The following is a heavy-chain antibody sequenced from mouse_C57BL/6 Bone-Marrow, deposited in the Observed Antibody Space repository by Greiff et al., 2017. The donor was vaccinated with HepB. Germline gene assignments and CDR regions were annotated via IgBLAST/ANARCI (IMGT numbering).Heavy chain of an antibody. CDR3: ARSHGYSLDY. Sequence: EVQGVESVAELVRPGASVKLSCTASGFNIKNTYMHWVKQRPEQGLEWIGRIDPANGNTKYAPKFPGKAPITADPSSNTAYLQLSSLTSEDTAIYYGARSHGYSLDYWGQGTTLTVSS. V-gene: IGHV14-3*01. J-gene: IGHJ2*01. CDR1: GFNIKNTY. D-gene: IGHD2-3*01. CDR2: IDPANGNT.